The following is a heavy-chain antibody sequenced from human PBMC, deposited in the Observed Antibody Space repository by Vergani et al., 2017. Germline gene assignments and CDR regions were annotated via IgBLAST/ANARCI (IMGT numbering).Heavy chain of an antibody. J-gene: IGHJ5*02. CDR1: GFTFNQYG. V-gene: IGHV3-33*01. CDR2: TWYDGNNK. D-gene: IGHD1-14*01. CDR3: ARDLRLLYNRFDP. Sequence: QVQLVESGGGVVQPGRSLRLSCAASGFTFNQYGMYWVRQAPGKGLEWVAVTWYDGNNKPYADSVKGRFTISRDNSKSTMYLQMNSLRDEDTGVYYCARDLRLLYNRFDPWGQGTLGTVSS.